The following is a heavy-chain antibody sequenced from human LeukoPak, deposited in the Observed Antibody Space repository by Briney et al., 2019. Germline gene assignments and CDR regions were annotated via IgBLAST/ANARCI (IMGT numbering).Heavy chain of an antibody. V-gene: IGHV4-59*01. CDR1: GGSISSYY. Sequence: SETLSLTCTVSGGSISSYYWSWIRQPPGKGLEGIGYIYYSGSTDYNPSLKSRVSISVDPSKNQFSLKLSSVTAADTAVYYCARWNGSSGFIDYWGQGTLVTVSS. J-gene: IGHJ4*02. CDR2: IYYSGST. D-gene: IGHD6-19*01. CDR3: ARWNGSSGFIDY.